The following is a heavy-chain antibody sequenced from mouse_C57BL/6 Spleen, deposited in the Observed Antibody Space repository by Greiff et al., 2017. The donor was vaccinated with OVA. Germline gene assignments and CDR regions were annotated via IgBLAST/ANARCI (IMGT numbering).Heavy chain of an antibody. CDR2: INPYNGGT. J-gene: IGHJ3*01. Sequence: EVKLQESGPVLVKPGASVKMSCKASGYTFTDYYMNWVKQSHGKSLEWIGVINPYNGGTSYNQKFKGKATLTVDKSSSTAYMELNSLTSEDSAVYYCARRDYDVGFAYWGQGTLVTVSA. D-gene: IGHD2-4*01. CDR1: GYTFTDYY. V-gene: IGHV1-19*01. CDR3: ARRDYDVGFAY.